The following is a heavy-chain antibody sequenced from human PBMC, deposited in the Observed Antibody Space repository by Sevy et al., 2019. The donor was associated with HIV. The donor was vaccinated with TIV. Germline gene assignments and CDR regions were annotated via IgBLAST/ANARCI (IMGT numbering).Heavy chain of an antibody. Sequence: SETLSLSCSVSGGSVSSGTYYWSWIRQPPGKGLEWIGHIYKTGSTNYKLSLQRRVTISVDTSTNQFSLRRRSVTVADTAVYYWAGVLRGQLWYSGSLGGYYYHMDVWGKGTTVTVSS. CDR1: GGSVSSGTYY. V-gene: IGHV4-61*01. CDR3: AGVLRGQLWYSGSLGGYYYHMDV. J-gene: IGHJ6*03. CDR2: IYKTGST. D-gene: IGHD3-16*01.